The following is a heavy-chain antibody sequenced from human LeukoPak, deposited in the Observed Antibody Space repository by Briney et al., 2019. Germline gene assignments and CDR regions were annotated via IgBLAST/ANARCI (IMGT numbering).Heavy chain of an antibody. CDR2: ISSSSSYI. CDR1: GFTFSSYS. CDR3: ARDGSGWSLFDY. V-gene: IGHV3-21*01. Sequence: GGSLRLSCAASGFTFSSYSMNWVRRAPGKGLEWVSSISSSSSYIYYADSVKGRFTISRDNAKNSLYLQMNSLRAEDTAVYYCARDGSGWSLFDYWGQGTLVTVSS. J-gene: IGHJ4*02. D-gene: IGHD6-19*01.